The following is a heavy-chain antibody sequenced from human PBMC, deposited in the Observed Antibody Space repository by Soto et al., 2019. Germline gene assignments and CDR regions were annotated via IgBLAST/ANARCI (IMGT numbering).Heavy chain of an antibody. Sequence: KTSETLSLTCTVSGGSVSSGSYYWSWIRHPPGKGLEWIGYIYYSGSTNYNPSLKSRVTISVDTSKNQFSLKLSSVTAADTAVYYCARIGFRKQLVITNWFDPWGQGTLVTVSS. CDR2: IYYSGST. D-gene: IGHD6-6*01. J-gene: IGHJ5*02. CDR1: GGSVSSGSYY. V-gene: IGHV4-61*01. CDR3: ARIGFRKQLVITNWFDP.